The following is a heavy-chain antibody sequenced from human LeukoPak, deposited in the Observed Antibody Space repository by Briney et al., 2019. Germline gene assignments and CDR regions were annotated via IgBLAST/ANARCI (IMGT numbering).Heavy chain of an antibody. V-gene: IGHV4-59*11. CDR2: IFNTGNT. CDR1: GGSINSHY. D-gene: IGHD3-10*01. J-gene: IGHJ6*02. CDR3: ARGAELLWFGELLFHNYGMDV. Sequence: KPSETLSLTCSVSGGSINSHYWSWIRQPPGKRLEWIGYIFNTGNTNYNPSLASRVTMSVDTSRAQFFLRLSPVTAADTAVYYCARGAELLWFGELLFHNYGMDVWGQGTTVTVSS.